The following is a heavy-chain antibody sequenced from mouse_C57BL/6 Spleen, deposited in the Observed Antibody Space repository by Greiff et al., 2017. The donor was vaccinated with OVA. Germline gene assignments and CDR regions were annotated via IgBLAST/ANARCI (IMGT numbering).Heavy chain of an antibody. Sequence: EVQLQQSGPELVKPGASVKMSCKASGYTFTDYNMHWVKQSHGKSLEWIGYINPNNGGTSYNQKFKGKATLTVNKSSSTAYMELRSLTSEDSAVYYCAPTAQATSFAYWGQGTLVTVSA. V-gene: IGHV1-22*01. CDR3: APTAQATSFAY. CDR1: GYTFTDYN. D-gene: IGHD3-2*02. CDR2: INPNNGGT. J-gene: IGHJ3*01.